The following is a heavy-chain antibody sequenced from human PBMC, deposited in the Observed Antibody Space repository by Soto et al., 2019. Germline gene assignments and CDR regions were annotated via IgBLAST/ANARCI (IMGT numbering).Heavy chain of an antibody. J-gene: IGHJ4*02. V-gene: IGHV4-39*01. Sequence: QLQLPESCPGLVKPLEPMSLICTVSGGAVYADGYYWGWIRQPPGKGLEWIGNIYYSGNTYYNPSLKGRVTISIDTSNNQFSLKMISVTAADTDVYYCERRSGGRCYNYWGQGTLVTVSS. CDR2: IYYSGNT. CDR3: ERRSGGRCYNY. CDR1: GGAVYADGYY. D-gene: IGHD2-15*01.